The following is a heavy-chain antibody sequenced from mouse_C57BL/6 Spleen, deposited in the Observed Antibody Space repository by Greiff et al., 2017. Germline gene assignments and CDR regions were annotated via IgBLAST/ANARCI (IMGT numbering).Heavy chain of an antibody. V-gene: IGHV1-55*01. CDR3: ARGTVVAKGAWFAY. Sequence: QVQLKQPGAELVKPGASVKMSCKASGYTFTSYWITWVKQRPGQGLEWIGDIYPGSGSTNYNEKFKSKATLTVDTSSSTAYMQLSSLTSEDSAVYYCARGTVVAKGAWFAYWGQGTLVTVSA. CDR2: IYPGSGST. CDR1: GYTFTSYW. D-gene: IGHD1-1*01. J-gene: IGHJ3*01.